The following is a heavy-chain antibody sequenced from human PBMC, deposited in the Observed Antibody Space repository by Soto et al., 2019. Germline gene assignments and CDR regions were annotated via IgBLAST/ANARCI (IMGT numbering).Heavy chain of an antibody. Sequence: SGPTLVNPTQTLTLTCTFSGFSLSTSGMCVSWIRQPPGKALEWLARIDWDDDKYYSTSLKTRLTISKDTSKNQVVLTMTNMDPVDTATYYCARTLGYSYGTNWFDPWGQGTLVTVSS. D-gene: IGHD5-18*01. CDR1: GFSLSTSGMC. J-gene: IGHJ5*02. V-gene: IGHV2-70*11. CDR3: ARTLGYSYGTNWFDP. CDR2: IDWDDDK.